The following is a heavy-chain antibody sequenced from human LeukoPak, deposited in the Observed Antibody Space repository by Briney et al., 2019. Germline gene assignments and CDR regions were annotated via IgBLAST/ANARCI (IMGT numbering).Heavy chain of an antibody. CDR2: IYTSGST. CDR1: GGSISSYY. V-gene: IGHV4-4*07. CDR3: AGGIHPYGDYGWFDP. D-gene: IGHD4-17*01. J-gene: IGHJ5*02. Sequence: SETLSLTCTVSGGSISSYYWSWIRQPAGKGLEWIGRIYTSGSTNYNPSLKSRVTMSVDTSKNQFSLKLSSVTAADTAVYYCAGGIHPYGDYGWFDPWGQGTLVTVSS.